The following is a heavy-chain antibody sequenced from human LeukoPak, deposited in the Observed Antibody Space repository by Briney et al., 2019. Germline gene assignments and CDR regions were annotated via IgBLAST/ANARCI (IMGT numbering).Heavy chain of an antibody. CDR3: ASQVRYGLDY. J-gene: IGHJ4*02. Sequence: ARSLTLSCAVSAFTISNYWMHCVRQADRKGRVWVSRINRIGSSTYYADSAKGRFAIPRDNAKNTLYLQINSLRAEDTAVYYCASQVRYGLDYWGQGTLVTVSS. V-gene: IGHV3-74*01. D-gene: IGHD1-14*01. CDR2: INRIGSST. CDR1: AFTISNYW.